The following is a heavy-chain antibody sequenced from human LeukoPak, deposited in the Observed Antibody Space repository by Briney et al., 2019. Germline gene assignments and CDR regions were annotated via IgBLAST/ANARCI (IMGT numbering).Heavy chain of an antibody. CDR3: AKDLSTLVRGVITL. CDR2: ISYDGSNK. V-gene: IGHV3-30*18. J-gene: IGHJ4*02. D-gene: IGHD3-10*01. CDR1: GFTFSSYG. Sequence: GGSLRLSCAASGFTFSSYGMHWVRQAPGKGLEWVAVISYDGSNKYYADSVKGRFTISRDNSKNTLYLQMNSLRAEDTAVYYCAKDLSTLVRGVITLWGQGALVTVSS.